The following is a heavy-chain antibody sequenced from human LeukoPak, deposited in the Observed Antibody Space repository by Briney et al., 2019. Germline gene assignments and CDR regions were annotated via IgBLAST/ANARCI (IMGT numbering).Heavy chain of an antibody. Sequence: GGSLRLSCAASGFTFSSYAMHWVRQAPGKGLEWVAVISYDGSNKYYADSVKGRFTISRDNSKNTLYLQMNSLRAEDTAVYYCAKDLWNYGMDVWGQGTTVTVSS. V-gene: IGHV3-30-3*01. J-gene: IGHJ6*02. CDR2: ISYDGSNK. CDR1: GFTFSSYA. CDR3: AKDLWNYGMDV. D-gene: IGHD3-3*01.